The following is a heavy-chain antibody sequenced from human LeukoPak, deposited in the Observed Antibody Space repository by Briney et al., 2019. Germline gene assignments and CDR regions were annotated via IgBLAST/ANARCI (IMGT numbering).Heavy chain of an antibody. CDR2: ISSISSTI. J-gene: IGHJ4*02. V-gene: IGHV3-48*04. D-gene: IGHD3-16*01. CDR3: ARDLGDWYTSGFDD. Sequence: PGGSLRLSCAASGFTFSSYSMNWVRQAPAKGLERVSYISSISSTIYYADSVKGRFTISRDNVKNSLYLQMNSLRVEDTGVYYCARDLGDWYTSGFDDWGQGSLVIVSS. CDR1: GFTFSSYS.